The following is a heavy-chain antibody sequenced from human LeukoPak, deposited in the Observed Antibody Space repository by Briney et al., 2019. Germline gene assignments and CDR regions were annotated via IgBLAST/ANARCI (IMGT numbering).Heavy chain of an antibody. V-gene: IGHV3-33*01. D-gene: IGHD4-17*01. J-gene: IGHJ4*02. CDR1: GFTFSSYG. Sequence: PGGSLRLSCAASGFTFSSYGMHWVRQAPGKGLEWVAVIWYDGSNKYYADSVKGRFTISRDNSKNTLYLQMNSLRAEDTAVYYCARDGYGDYEHAIDYWGQGTLVTVSS. CDR3: ARDGYGDYEHAIDY. CDR2: IWYDGSNK.